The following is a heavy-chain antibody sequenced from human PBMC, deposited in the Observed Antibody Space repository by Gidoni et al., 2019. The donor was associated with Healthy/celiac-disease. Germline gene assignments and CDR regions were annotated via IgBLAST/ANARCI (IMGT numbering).Heavy chain of an antibody. CDR3: ARDPKDYGDYYYYYGMDV. Sequence: QVQLVQSGTEVKKPGASVKVSCKASGYTFTSYAMHWVRQAPGQRLEWMGWINAGNGNTKDSQKCQGRVTITRDTSASTAYMELSSLRSEDTAVYDCARDPKDYGDYYYYYGMDVWGQGTTVTVSS. CDR1: GYTFTSYA. J-gene: IGHJ6*02. CDR2: INAGNGNT. D-gene: IGHD4-17*01. V-gene: IGHV1-3*01.